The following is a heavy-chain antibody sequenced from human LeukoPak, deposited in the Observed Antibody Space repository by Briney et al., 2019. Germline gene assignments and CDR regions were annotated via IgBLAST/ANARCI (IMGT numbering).Heavy chain of an antibody. CDR3: VKDGGASAPYGLEI. V-gene: IGHV3-30*18. D-gene: IGHD2-15*01. CDR1: GFIFSAFD. Sequence: PGGSPRLSCAASGFIFSAFDMHWVRQAPGKGPEWLAVISSDGNNEFYGDSMKGRFSISRDNSKNMVFLQINSLGLEDTALYVCVKDGGASAPYGLEIWGQGTMVSVSS. CDR2: ISSDGNNE. J-gene: IGHJ3*02.